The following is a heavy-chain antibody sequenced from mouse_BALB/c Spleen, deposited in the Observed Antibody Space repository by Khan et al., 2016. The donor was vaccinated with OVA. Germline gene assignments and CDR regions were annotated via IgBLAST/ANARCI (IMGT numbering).Heavy chain of an antibody. CDR2: INPKNGVT. CDR3: ARDAGRY. CDR1: GYTFTEYT. J-gene: IGHJ4*01. Sequence: EVKLEVSGPELVKPGASVKISCKTSGYTFTEYTLHWVKQSHGKSLEWIGVINPKNGVTSYNQKFKGRATLTVDKSSSTAYMEFRSLTSEDSAVYYCARDAGRYWGQGTSVTASS. D-gene: IGHD3-3*01. V-gene: IGHV1-18*01.